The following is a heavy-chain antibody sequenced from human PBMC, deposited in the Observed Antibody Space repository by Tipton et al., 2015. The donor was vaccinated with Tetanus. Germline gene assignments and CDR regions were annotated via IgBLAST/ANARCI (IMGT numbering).Heavy chain of an antibody. CDR3: VRGTYSKYGDF. J-gene: IGHJ4*02. D-gene: IGHD4-11*01. Sequence: SLRLSCAASGFTFSDYYLNWIRQAPGKGLEWISYISNSGLYIYYADSVKGRFTISRDNAKNSLFLQMNSLRAEDSAVYYCVRGTYSKYGDFWGQGTQVTVSS. CDR2: ISNSGLYI. V-gene: IGHV3-11*01. CDR1: GFTFSDYY.